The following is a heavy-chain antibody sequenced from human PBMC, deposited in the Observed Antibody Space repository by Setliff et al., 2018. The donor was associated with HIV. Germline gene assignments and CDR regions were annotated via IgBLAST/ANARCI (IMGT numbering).Heavy chain of an antibody. CDR1: GYTFTTYY. CDR2: INPNNGGT. Sequence: GASVKVSCKTSGYTFTTYYIHWVRQAPGQGLEWMGWINPNNGGTNYAQKFQGWVTMTRDTSISTAYMQLSRLRSDDTAVYYCARDRGRGSSYGDDAFDVGGQGTLVTV. J-gene: IGHJ3*01. D-gene: IGHD5-18*01. CDR3: ARDRGRGSSYGDDAFDV. V-gene: IGHV1-2*04.